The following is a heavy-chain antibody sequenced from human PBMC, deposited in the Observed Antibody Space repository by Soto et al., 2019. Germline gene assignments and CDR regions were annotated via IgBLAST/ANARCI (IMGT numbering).Heavy chain of an antibody. V-gene: IGHV4-39*07. J-gene: IGHJ4*02. CDR2: IYYSGST. D-gene: IGHD6-13*01. CDR1: GGSISSSSYY. Sequence: SETLSLTCTVSGGSISSSSYYWGWIRQPPGKGLEWIGSIYYSGSTNYNPSLKSRVTISVDKSKNQFSLKLSSVTAADTAVYYCATAYSSSFDYWGQGTLVTVSS. CDR3: ATAYSSSFDY.